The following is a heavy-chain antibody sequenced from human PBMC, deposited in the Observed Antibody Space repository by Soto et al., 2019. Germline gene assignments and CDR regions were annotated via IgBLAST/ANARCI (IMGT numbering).Heavy chain of an antibody. CDR3: ARGRYSGSYYLGAVSYYYYGMDV. Sequence: ASVKVSCKASGFPFSSFGIAWLRQAPGQGLEWMGWISGYNADTKYVQNVQGRVTMTTDTSTTTAYMELRSLRSDDTAVYYCARGRYSGSYYLGAVSYYYYGMDVWG. CDR2: ISGYNADT. J-gene: IGHJ6*02. CDR1: GFPFSSFG. D-gene: IGHD1-26*01. V-gene: IGHV1-18*01.